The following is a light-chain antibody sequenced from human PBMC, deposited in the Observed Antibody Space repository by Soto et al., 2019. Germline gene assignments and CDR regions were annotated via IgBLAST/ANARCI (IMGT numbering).Light chain of an antibody. Sequence: DLQMTQSPSSLSASVGDRVTITCQASQDISNYLNWYQQKPXKAPKLXXYDASSLQTGVPSRFSGSGSGTDLSLTISSLQTEDFATYYCQQSYSTPPWTFGQGTKVDI. CDR2: DAS. CDR3: QQSYSTPPWT. V-gene: IGKV1-39*01. CDR1: QDISNY. J-gene: IGKJ1*01.